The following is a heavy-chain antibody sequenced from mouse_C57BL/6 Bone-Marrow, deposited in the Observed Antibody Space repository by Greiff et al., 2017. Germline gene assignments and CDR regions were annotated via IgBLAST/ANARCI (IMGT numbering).Heavy chain of an antibody. J-gene: IGHJ1*03. Sequence: EVHLVESGGGLVKPGGSLKLSCAASGFTFSSYTMSWVRQTPEKRLEWVATISGGGGNTYYPDSVKGRFTISRDNAKNTLYLQMSSLRSEDTALYYCARHYYGSSDWYFDVWGTGTTVTVSS. CDR3: ARHYYGSSDWYFDV. CDR2: ISGGGGNT. V-gene: IGHV5-9*01. D-gene: IGHD1-1*01. CDR1: GFTFSSYT.